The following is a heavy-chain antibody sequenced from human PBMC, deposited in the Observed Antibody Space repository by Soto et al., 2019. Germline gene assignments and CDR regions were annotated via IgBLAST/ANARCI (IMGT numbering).Heavy chain of an antibody. CDR2: ISSSSSYT. CDR3: ARGEQQLANWYFDL. J-gene: IGHJ2*01. V-gene: IGHV3-11*05. CDR1: GFTFSDYY. D-gene: IGHD6-13*01. Sequence: QVQLVESGGGLVKPGGSLRLSCAASGFTFSDYYMSWIRQAPGKGLEWVSYISSSSSYTNYADSVKGRFTISRDNAKNSLYLQMNSLRAEDTAVYYCARGEQQLANWYFDLWGRGTLVTVSS.